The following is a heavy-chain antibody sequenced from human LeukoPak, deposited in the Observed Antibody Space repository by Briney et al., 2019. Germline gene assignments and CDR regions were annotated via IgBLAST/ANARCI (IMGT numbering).Heavy chain of an antibody. CDR1: GYTFTSYG. CDR2: ISAYNGNT. V-gene: IGHV1-18*01. Sequence: ASVKVSCKASGYTFTSYGISWVRQAPGQGLEWMGWISAYNGNTNYAQKLQGRVTMTTDTSTSTAYMELRSLRSDDTAVYYCARHQEMATSRSYFDYWGQGTLVTVSS. J-gene: IGHJ4*02. CDR3: ARHQEMATSRSYFDY. D-gene: IGHD5-24*01.